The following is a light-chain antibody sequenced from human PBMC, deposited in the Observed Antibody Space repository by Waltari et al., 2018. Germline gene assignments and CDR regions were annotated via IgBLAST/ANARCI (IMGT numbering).Light chain of an antibody. Sequence: EIVLTQSPGTLSLSPGERATLSCRASQSVSRALAWYQQNPGQAPRLLFYGASNRATCIPDRFSGGGSGTDCSLIISRLEPEDFAVYYCQHYVSLPVTFGQGTKVEIK. CDR1: QSVSRA. CDR2: GAS. CDR3: QHYVSLPVT. V-gene: IGKV3-20*01. J-gene: IGKJ1*01.